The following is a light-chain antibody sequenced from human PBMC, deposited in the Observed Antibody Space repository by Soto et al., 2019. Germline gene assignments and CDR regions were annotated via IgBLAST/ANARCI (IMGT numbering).Light chain of an antibody. Sequence: EIVMTQSPATLSVSPGERATLSCRASQSVSSNLAWYQQKPGQAPRLLIYGASTRATGIPARFSGSGSGTDFPQTIRRLQSEDFSVYYCQQYNNWPPWTFGQGPKVQIK. CDR3: QQYNNWPPWT. V-gene: IGKV3-15*01. J-gene: IGKJ1*01. CDR1: QSVSSN. CDR2: GAS.